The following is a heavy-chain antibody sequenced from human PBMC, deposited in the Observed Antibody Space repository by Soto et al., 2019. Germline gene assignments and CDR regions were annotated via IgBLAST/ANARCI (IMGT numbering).Heavy chain of an antibody. V-gene: IGHV1-69*01. Sequence: QAQLMQSGAEVQKPGSSVKVSCKASGGTFSGYAISWVRQAPGQGLEWMGGIIPILGITNYAQKFQGRITIAADESTGTVYMDLRSLRSEDTAVYYCARDPRSITGTTSSEGFQHWGQGTLVSVSS. J-gene: IGHJ1*01. CDR2: IIPILGIT. CDR1: GGTFSGYA. D-gene: IGHD1-20*01. CDR3: ARDPRSITGTTSSEGFQH.